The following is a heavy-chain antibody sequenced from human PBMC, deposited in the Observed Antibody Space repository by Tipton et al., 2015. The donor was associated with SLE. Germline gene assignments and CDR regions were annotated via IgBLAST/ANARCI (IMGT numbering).Heavy chain of an antibody. CDR3: ARGWGYDSLYYYYGMDV. CDR2: IYYSGST. CDR1: GGSISSYY. D-gene: IGHD5-12*01. V-gene: IGHV4-59*01. Sequence: TLSLTCTVSGGSISSYYWSWIRQPPGKGLEWIGYIYYSGSTNYNPSLKSRVTISVDTSKNQFSLKLSSVTAADTAVYYCARGWGYDSLYYYYGMDVWGQGTTVTVSS. J-gene: IGHJ6*02.